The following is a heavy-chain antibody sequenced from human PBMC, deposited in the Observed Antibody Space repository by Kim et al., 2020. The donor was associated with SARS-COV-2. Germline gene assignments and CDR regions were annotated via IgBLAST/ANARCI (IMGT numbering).Heavy chain of an antibody. V-gene: IGHV1-46*01. CDR3: ARGCITMIVVGEDAFDI. Sequence: ASVKVSCKASGYTFTSYYMHWVRQAPGQGLEWMGIINPSGGSTSYAQKFQGRVTMTRDTSTSTVYMELSSLRSEDTAVYYCARGCITMIVVGEDAFDIWGQGTMVTVSS. CDR2: INPSGGST. CDR1: GYTFTSYY. D-gene: IGHD3-22*01. J-gene: IGHJ3*02.